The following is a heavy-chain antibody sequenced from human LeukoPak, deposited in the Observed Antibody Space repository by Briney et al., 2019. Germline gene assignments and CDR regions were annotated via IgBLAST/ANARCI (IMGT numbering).Heavy chain of an antibody. D-gene: IGHD1-26*01. V-gene: IGHV4-61*02. J-gene: IGHJ4*02. CDR3: ARDYPSGSYDY. CDR2: IYASGST. CDR1: GGSISSGSYY. Sequence: SQTLSLTCTVSGGSISSGSYYWSWVRQPAGRGLEWIGRIYASGSTNYNPSLKSRVTISVDTSKNQFSLKLSSVTAADTAVYYCARDYPSGSYDYWGQDTLVTVSS.